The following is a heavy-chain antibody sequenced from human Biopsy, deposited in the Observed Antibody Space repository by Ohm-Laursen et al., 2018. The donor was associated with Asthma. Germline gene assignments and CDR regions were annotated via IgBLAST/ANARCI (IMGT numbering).Heavy chain of an antibody. CDR1: GGMFGNYA. J-gene: IGHJ4*02. Sequence: SSVKVSCNVSGGMFGNYAISWVRQAPGLGLEWMGGISPIFGSSNYAQRFQGRVTITANIFTRTVYMELSGLRFDDTAIYYCARLAYGSGSFFDFWGQGTLVTVAS. D-gene: IGHD3-10*01. CDR2: ISPIFGSS. CDR3: ARLAYGSGSFFDF. V-gene: IGHV1-69*06.